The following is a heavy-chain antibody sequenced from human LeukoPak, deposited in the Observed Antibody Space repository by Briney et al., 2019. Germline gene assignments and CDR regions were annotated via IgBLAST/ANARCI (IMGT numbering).Heavy chain of an antibody. V-gene: IGHV3-30*04. J-gene: IGHJ4*02. D-gene: IGHD7-27*01. CDR3: ARDPSRLLNGGRLDF. Sequence: GRSLRLSCVASEFTFSSYAIHWVRQAPGKGLEWVSVISYDGRTTYLSDSVKGRFSTSRDNSKNTVNLQMNSLRDEDTAVYYCARDPSRLLNGGRLDFWGQGTPGHRLL. CDR2: ISYDGRTT. CDR1: EFTFSSYA.